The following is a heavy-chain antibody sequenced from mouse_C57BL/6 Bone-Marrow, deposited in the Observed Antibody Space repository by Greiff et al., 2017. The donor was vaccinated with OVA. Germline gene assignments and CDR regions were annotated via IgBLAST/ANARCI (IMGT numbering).Heavy chain of an antibody. CDR3: ARGDDY. CDR1: GYAFTNYL. V-gene: IGHV1-54*01. Sequence: QVQLKESGAELVRPGTSVKVSCKASGYAFTNYLIEWVKQRPGQGLEWIGVINPGSGSTNYNEKFKGKATLTADKSSSTAYMQLSSLTSEDSAVYFCARGDDYWGQGTTLTVSS. J-gene: IGHJ2*01. CDR2: INPGSGST.